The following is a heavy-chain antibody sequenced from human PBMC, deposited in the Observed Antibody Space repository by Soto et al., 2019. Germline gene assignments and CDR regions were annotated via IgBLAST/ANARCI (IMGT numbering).Heavy chain of an antibody. CDR1: GNSMSDHY. V-gene: IGHV4-59*08. CDR2: IHYSGST. CDR3: ARRGYSGLASGI. Sequence: QVQLQESGPGLVKPLETLSLTCTVSGNSMSDHYWSWCQQHPGRGLEWIGYIHYSGSTNNNPSLKSRVTISIDTSKNQFSLKLSSVTAADTAVYYCARRGYSGLASGIWGQGTMVTVSS. D-gene: IGHD3-22*01. J-gene: IGHJ3*02.